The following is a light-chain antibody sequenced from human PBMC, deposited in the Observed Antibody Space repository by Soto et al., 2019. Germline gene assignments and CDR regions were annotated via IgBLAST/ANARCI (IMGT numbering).Light chain of an antibody. CDR1: QSNSSW. V-gene: IGKV1-5*03. J-gene: IGKJ1*01. CDR3: QQYNDKWT. Sequence: DIQMTQSPSTLSASVGDRVTITCRASQSNSSWLAWYQQKPGKAPKLLIYKASTLQSGVPSRFSGIRSGTEFTLAISSLQPDDSATYYCQQYNDKWTFGQGTKV. CDR2: KAS.